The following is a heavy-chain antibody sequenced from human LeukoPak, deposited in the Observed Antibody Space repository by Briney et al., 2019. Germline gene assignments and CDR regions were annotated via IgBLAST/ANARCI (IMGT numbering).Heavy chain of an antibody. CDR2: IYTSGST. V-gene: IGHV4-61*02. J-gene: IGHJ6*03. CDR3: ARVILAEVDCSSTSCYGWFGSPDYYMDV. CDR1: GGSIGSGSYY. D-gene: IGHD2-2*01. Sequence: SETLSLTCTVSGGSIGSGSYYWSWIRQPAGKGLEWIGRIYTSGSTNYNPSLKSRVTISVDTSKNQFSLKLSSVTAADTAVYYCARVILAEVDCSSTSCYGWFGSPDYYMDVWGKGTTVTVSS.